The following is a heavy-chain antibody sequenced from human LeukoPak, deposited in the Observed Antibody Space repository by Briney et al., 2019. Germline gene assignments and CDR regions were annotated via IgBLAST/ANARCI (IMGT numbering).Heavy chain of an antibody. Sequence: GGSLRLSCAASGFTFSSYGMHWVRQAPGKGLEWVAVIWYDGSNKYYADSVKGRFTISRDNSKNTLYLQMNNLRAEDTAVYYCARGLDTAMAGSLSYWGQGTLVTVSS. CDR1: GFTFSSYG. V-gene: IGHV3-33*01. CDR2: IWYDGSNK. CDR3: ARGLDTAMAGSLSY. J-gene: IGHJ4*02. D-gene: IGHD5-18*01.